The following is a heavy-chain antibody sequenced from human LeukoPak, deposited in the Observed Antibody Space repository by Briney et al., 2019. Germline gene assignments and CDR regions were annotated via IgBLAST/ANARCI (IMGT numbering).Heavy chain of an antibody. Sequence: SGGSLRLSCAASGFTFSSYWMSWFRQAPGKGLEWVANIKQDGSEKYYVDSGKGRFTISRDNAKNSLHLQMNSLRAEDTAVYYCARRGRNSSGCTDYWGQGTLVTVSS. V-gene: IGHV3-7*01. CDR2: IKQDGSEK. CDR1: GFTFSSYW. D-gene: IGHD6-19*01. CDR3: ARRGRNSSGCTDY. J-gene: IGHJ4*02.